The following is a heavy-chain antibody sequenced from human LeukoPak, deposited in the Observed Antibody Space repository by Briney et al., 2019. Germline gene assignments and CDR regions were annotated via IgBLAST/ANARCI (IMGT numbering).Heavy chain of an antibody. D-gene: IGHD3-16*02. V-gene: IGHV4-34*01. CDR1: GGSFCGYY. J-gene: IGHJ4*02. Sequence: SETLSLTCAVYGGSFCGYYWSWIRQPPGKGLEWIGEINHSGSTNYNPSLKSRVTISVDTSKNQFSLKLSSVTAADTAVYYCARGHYVWGSYRPRGYYFDYWGQGTLVTVSS. CDR2: INHSGST. CDR3: ARGHYVWGSYRPRGYYFDY.